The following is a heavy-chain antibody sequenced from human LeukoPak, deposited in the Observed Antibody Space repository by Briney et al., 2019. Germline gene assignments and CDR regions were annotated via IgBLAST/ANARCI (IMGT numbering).Heavy chain of an antibody. CDR3: AKVFSGTCYSSLHH. CDR1: SLSVSSNA. CDR2: ISGGGDST. V-gene: IGHV3-23*01. Sequence: PGRCLRLSYTTASLSVSSNATNSVRQPAGKGLGWVSAISGGGDSTYYVDTLKGRFTISRDNSKNKLYLQMSSLRAEDTALYYCAKVFSGTCYSSLHHWGQGTLVTVSS. J-gene: IGHJ1*01. D-gene: IGHD2-15*01.